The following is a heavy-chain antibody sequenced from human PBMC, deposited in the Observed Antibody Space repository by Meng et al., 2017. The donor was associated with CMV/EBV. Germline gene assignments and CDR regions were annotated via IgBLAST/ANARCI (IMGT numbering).Heavy chain of an antibody. Sequence: SETLSLTCAVYGGSFSGYYWSWIRQPPGKGLEWIGEINHSGSTNYNPSLKSRVTISVDTSKNQFSLKLSSVTAADPAVYYCARIVRHSSSWVGSDYWGQGTLVTVSS. CDR2: INHSGST. V-gene: IGHV4-34*01. CDR3: ARIVRHSSSWVGSDY. D-gene: IGHD6-13*01. CDR1: GGSFSGYY. J-gene: IGHJ4*02.